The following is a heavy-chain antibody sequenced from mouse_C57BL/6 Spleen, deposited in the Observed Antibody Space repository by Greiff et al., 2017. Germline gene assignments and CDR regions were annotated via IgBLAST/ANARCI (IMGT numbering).Heavy chain of an antibody. J-gene: IGHJ4*01. CDR3: ARQGDYDAGMDD. Sequence: QVQLQQPGAELVKPGASVKLSCKASGYTFTSYWMHWVKQRPGQGLEWIGMIHPNSGSTNYNEKFKSKATLTVDKSSSTAYMQLSSLTSEDSAVYYCARQGDYDAGMDDWGQGTSVTVAS. CDR2: IHPNSGST. V-gene: IGHV1-64*01. D-gene: IGHD2-4*01. CDR1: GYTFTSYW.